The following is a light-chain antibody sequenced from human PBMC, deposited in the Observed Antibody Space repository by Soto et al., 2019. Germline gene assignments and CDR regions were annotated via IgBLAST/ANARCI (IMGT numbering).Light chain of an antibody. CDR3: SSFAGSHVA. V-gene: IGLV2-11*01. CDR1: SADIGGYDF. CDR2: DVT. J-gene: IGLJ2*01. Sequence: VLTQPRSVSGSPGQSVTISCTGTSADIGGYDFVSWYQQDPGKAPKLMIYDVTKRPSGVPGRFSGSKSGNTASLTISGLQAEDEADYYCSSFAGSHVAFGGGTKLTVL.